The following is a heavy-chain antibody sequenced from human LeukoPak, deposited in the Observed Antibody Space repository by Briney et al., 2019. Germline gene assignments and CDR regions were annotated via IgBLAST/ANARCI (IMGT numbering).Heavy chain of an antibody. D-gene: IGHD2-2*01. CDR1: GGSISSYY. J-gene: IGHJ5*02. V-gene: IGHV4-59*01. CDR2: IYYSGST. CDR3: ARDHGYCSSTSCYFWFDP. Sequence: SETLSLTCTVSGGSISSYYWSWIRQPPGKGLEWIGYIYYSGSTNYNPSLKSRVTISVDTSKNQFSLKLSSVTAADTAVCYCARDHGYCSSTSCYFWFDPWGQGTLVTVSS.